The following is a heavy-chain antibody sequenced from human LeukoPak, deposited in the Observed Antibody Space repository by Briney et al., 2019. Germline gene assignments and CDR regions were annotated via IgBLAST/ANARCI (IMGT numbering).Heavy chain of an antibody. CDR2: ISGSGGST. D-gene: IGHD3-22*01. V-gene: IGHV3-23*01. Sequence: PGGSLRLSCAASGFTFSSYAMSWVRQAPGKGLEWVSAISGSGGSTYYADSVKGRFTISRDNSKNTLYLQMNSLRAEDTAVYYCARGPHYYDSSGYYYYYGMDVWGQGTTVTVSS. J-gene: IGHJ6*02. CDR3: ARGPHYYDSSGYYYYYGMDV. CDR1: GFTFSSYA.